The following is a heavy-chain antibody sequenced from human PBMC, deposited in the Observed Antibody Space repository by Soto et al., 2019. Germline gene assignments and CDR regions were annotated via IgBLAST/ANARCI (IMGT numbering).Heavy chain of an antibody. Sequence: SGPTLVNPTQTLTLTCTFSGFSLSTSRVGVGWIRQPPGKALEWLALIYWDDDKRYSPSLKSRLTITKDTSKNQVVLTMTNMEPVDTATYYCARAPSGYHFDYWGQGTLVTVSS. CDR2: IYWDDDK. D-gene: IGHD5-12*01. CDR1: GFSLSTSRVG. V-gene: IGHV2-5*02. CDR3: ARAPSGYHFDY. J-gene: IGHJ4*02.